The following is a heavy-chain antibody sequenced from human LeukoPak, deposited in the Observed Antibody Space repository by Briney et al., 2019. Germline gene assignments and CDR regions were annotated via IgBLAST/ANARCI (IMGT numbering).Heavy chain of an antibody. CDR1: GFTVSSNS. D-gene: IGHD2-15*01. Sequence: GGSLRLSCTVSGFTVSSNSWSWVRQAPGKGLEWVSFIYSGGNTHYSDSVKGRFTISRDNSKNTLYLQMNSLRAEDTAIYYCARQAGEYSHPYDYWGQGTLVTVSS. CDR3: ARQAGEYSHPYDY. V-gene: IGHV3-53*01. CDR2: IYSGGNT. J-gene: IGHJ4*02.